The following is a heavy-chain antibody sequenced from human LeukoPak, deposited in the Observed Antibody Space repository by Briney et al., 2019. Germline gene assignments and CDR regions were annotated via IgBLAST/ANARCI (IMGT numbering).Heavy chain of an antibody. J-gene: IGHJ6*02. CDR2: ISSSSSYI. Sequence: GGSLRLSCAASGFTFSSYSMNWVRQAPGKGLEWVSSISSSSSYIYYAGSVKGRFTISGDNAKNSLYLQMNSLRAEDTAVYYCARDPHYYGSGSYSYYGMDVWGQGTTVTVSS. D-gene: IGHD3-10*01. CDR1: GFTFSSYS. V-gene: IGHV3-21*01. CDR3: ARDPHYYGSGSYSYYGMDV.